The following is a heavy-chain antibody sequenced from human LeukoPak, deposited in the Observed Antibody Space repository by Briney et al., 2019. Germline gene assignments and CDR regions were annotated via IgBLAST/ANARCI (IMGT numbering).Heavy chain of an antibody. V-gene: IGHV1-46*01. D-gene: IGHD3-22*01. CDR2: IKPNVGTT. CDR1: GYTFTGYY. Sequence: ASVKVSCKASGYTFTGYYMHWVRQAPGQGLEWMGMIKPNVGTTTYAQKLHGRITLTRDMSSTTVSMELSSLRSEDTAVYYCARGDFYASGGYQNWFDPWGQGTLVTVSS. CDR3: ARGDFYASGGYQNWFDP. J-gene: IGHJ5*02.